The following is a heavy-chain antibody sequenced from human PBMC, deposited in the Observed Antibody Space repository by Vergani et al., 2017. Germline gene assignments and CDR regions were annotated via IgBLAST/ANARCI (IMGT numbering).Heavy chain of an antibody. J-gene: IGHJ5*02. CDR2: IKSKTDGGTT. V-gene: IGHV3-15*01. CDR1: GFTFSNAW. D-gene: IGHD2-15*01. Sequence: EVQLVESGGGLVKPGGSLRLSCAASGFTFSNAWMSWVRQAPGKGLEWVGRIKSKTDGGTTDYAAPVKGRFTISRDDSKNTLYLQMNSLKTEDTAVYYCARRRRVVAATHSWFDPWGQRTLVTVSS. CDR3: ARRRRVVAATHSWFDP.